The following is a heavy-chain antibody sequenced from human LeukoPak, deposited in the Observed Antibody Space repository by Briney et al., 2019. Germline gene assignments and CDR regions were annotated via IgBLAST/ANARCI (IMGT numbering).Heavy chain of an antibody. D-gene: IGHD3-22*01. V-gene: IGHV3-23*01. Sequence: HSGGSLRLSCAASGFTVSSNYMSWVRQAPGKGLEWVSAISGSGGSTYYADSVKGRFTISRDNSKNTLYLQMNSLRAEDTAVYYCAKGPGDHYYDSSGYGPVGYWGQGTLVTVSS. J-gene: IGHJ4*02. CDR1: GFTVSSNY. CDR2: ISGSGGST. CDR3: AKGPGDHYYDSSGYGPVGY.